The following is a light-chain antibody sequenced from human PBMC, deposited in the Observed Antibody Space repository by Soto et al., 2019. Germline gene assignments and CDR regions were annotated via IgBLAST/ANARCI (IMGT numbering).Light chain of an antibody. J-gene: IGKJ1*01. V-gene: IGKV3-11*01. Sequence: EVVLTQSPATLSLSPGERATLSCRASQSVNRYLAWYQQKPGQAPRLLIYDTSNRATGIPARFSGSGSGTDFTLTISSLEPEDFATYYCQQSYSTPRTFGQGTKVDIK. CDR1: QSVNRY. CDR3: QQSYSTPRT. CDR2: DTS.